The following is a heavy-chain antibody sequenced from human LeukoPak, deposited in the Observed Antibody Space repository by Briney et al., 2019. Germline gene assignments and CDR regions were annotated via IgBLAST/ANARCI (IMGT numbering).Heavy chain of an antibody. CDR1: GGSFSGYY. D-gene: IGHD2-2*01. J-gene: IGHJ6*02. V-gene: IGHV4-34*01. Sequence: SETLSLTCAVYGGSFSGYYWSWIRQPPGKGLEWIGEINHSGSTNYNPSLKSRVTISVDTSKNQSSLKLSSVTAADTAVYYCARGLGVVVPAALNYGMDVWGQGTTVTVSS. CDR2: INHSGST. CDR3: ARGLGVVVPAALNYGMDV.